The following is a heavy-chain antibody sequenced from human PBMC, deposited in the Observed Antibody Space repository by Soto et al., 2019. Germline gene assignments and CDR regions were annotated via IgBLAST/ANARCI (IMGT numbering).Heavy chain of an antibody. CDR1: GGSMSNYY. Sequence: SESLSITCKVSGGSMSNYYWTWVRQSPEKGLEWIGYMYYNGNINYNPSLKSRVTISIDTSKNQFSLTLKSVTAADTAVYYCASGGNWFDPWGQGVLVTVSS. CDR2: MYYNGNI. CDR3: ASGGNWFDP. D-gene: IGHD3-16*01. J-gene: IGHJ5*02. V-gene: IGHV4-59*01.